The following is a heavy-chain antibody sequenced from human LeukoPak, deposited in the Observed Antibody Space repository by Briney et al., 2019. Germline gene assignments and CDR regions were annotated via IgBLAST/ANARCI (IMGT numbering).Heavy chain of an antibody. V-gene: IGHV5-51*01. CDR1: GYSFTSYW. Sequence: PGESLKISCKGSGYSFTSYWIGWVRQMPGKGLEWMGIIYPGDSDTRYSPSFQGQVTISADKSISTAYLQWSSLKASDTAMYYCARPPSRAYYDSSGPGYFDLWGRGTLVTVSS. J-gene: IGHJ2*01. CDR3: ARPPSRAYYDSSGPGYFDL. D-gene: IGHD3-22*01. CDR2: IYPGDSDT.